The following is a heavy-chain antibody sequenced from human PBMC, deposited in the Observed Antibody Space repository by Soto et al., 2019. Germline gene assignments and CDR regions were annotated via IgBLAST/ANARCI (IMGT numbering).Heavy chain of an antibody. J-gene: IGHJ6*02. D-gene: IGHD5-18*01. CDR1: GYTFTGYY. CDR2: INPNSGGT. CDR3: AREDTAMVTNYYYGMDV. Sequence: QVQLVQSWAEVKKPGASVKVSCKASGYTFTGYYMHWVRQAPGQGLEGMGWINPNSGGTNYAQKFQGRVTMTRDTSISTAYMELSRLRSDDTAVYYCAREDTAMVTNYYYGMDVWGQGTTVTVSS. V-gene: IGHV1-2*02.